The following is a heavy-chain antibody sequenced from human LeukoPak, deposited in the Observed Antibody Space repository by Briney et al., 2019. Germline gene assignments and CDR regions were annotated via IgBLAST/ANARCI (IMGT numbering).Heavy chain of an antibody. CDR3: ARCLSVTVAARGYRCYMDV. J-gene: IGHJ6*03. Sequence: PETLSLSCGVYGGSFNGYYWSWIRQPPRKGLGWIGAISYRGNTKHNPSLKSRVPMSVELSTKQLSLRLSSVTAADTAVYYCARCLSVTVAARGYRCYMDVWGNGTTVAVSS. CDR2: ISYRGNT. V-gene: IGHV4-34*01. CDR1: GGSFNGYY. D-gene: IGHD2-15*01.